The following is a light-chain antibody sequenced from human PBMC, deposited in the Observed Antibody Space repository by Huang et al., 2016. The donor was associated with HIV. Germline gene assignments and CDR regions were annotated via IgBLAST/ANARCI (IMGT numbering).Light chain of an antibody. CDR3: LQYYSVPQT. CDR2: CAT. CDR1: QSGLYSLSKKNY. V-gene: IGKV4-1*01. Sequence: DIVMTQSPDSLAVLPGGRATINCKSSQSGLYSLSKKNYLAWFQQKTGRPPKLLIYCATTRESGVPDRVSGSGSGTDFTLTINSLQAEDVAVYFCLQYYSVPQTFGHGTKVEI. J-gene: IGKJ1*01.